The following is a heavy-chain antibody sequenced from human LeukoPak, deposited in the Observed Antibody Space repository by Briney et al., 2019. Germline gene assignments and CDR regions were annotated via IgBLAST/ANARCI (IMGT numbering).Heavy chain of an antibody. Sequence: TSETLSLTCTVSGGSISSYDWSWIWQPPGRGLEWIGYIYYSGSTNYNPSLKSRVTISVGTSKNQFSLKLTSVTAADTAVYYCARLRQSVAGLDYWGQGTLVTVSS. J-gene: IGHJ4*02. CDR1: GGSISSYD. D-gene: IGHD6-19*01. CDR2: IYYSGST. V-gene: IGHV4-59*08. CDR3: ARLRQSVAGLDY.